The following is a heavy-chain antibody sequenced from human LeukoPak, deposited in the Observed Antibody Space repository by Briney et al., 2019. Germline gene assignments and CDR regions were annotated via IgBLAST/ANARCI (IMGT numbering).Heavy chain of an antibody. Sequence: PGGSLRLSCVGSGFTYTDYWMHWFRQAPGKGPVWVSRINPDGTIIDYADSVKGRFSISRDNAKNLLYLQMNGLRADDTAVYYCAKDLSWNTADRWGQGILVTFSS. V-gene: IGHV3-74*01. CDR1: GFTYTDYW. J-gene: IGHJ5*02. CDR3: AKDLSWNTADR. CDR2: INPDGTII. D-gene: IGHD5-18*01.